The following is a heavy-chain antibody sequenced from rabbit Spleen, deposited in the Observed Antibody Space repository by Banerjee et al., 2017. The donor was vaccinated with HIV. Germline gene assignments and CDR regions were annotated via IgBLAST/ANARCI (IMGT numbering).Heavy chain of an antibody. J-gene: IGHJ4*01. CDR3: AREDVGGSYTL. CDR1: GVSFTYSSY. CDR2: IDPVFGST. Sequence: QSLEESGGDLVKPGASLTLTCTASGVSFTYSSYMCWVRQAPGKGLEWIGYIDPVFGSTYYASWVNGRFTISSDNAQNTVDLQMNSLTAADTATYFCAREDVGGSYTLWGQGTLVTV. D-gene: IGHD1-1*01. V-gene: IGHV1S40*01.